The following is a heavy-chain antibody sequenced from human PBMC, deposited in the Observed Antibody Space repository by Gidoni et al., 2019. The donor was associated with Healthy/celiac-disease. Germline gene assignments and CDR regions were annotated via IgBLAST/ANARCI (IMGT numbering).Heavy chain of an antibody. V-gene: IGHV3-21*01. CDR2: ISSSSSYI. Sequence: EVQLVESGGGLVKPGGSLRLSCAASGFTFSSYSMNWVRQAPGNGLEWVSSISSSSSYIYYADSVKGRFTISRDNAKNSLYLQMNSLRAEDTAVYYCASESTLPFDYWGQGTLVTVSS. J-gene: IGHJ4*02. CDR3: ASESTLPFDY. CDR1: GFTFSSYS. D-gene: IGHD1-1*01.